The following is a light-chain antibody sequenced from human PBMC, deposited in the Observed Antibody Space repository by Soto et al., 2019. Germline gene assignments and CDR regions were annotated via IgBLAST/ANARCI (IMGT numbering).Light chain of an antibody. CDR1: QNIADY. V-gene: IGKV1-39*01. J-gene: IGKJ4*01. Sequence: DIQMTQSPSSLSASAGDTFTITCRASQNIADYLSWYQQKPGKAPKLLMYSSSILHDGVSSRFSGDGSGTAFTLTITGLQPEAFANYYCLQTFTTHITFGGGTTVEVK. CDR2: SSS. CDR3: LQTFTTHIT.